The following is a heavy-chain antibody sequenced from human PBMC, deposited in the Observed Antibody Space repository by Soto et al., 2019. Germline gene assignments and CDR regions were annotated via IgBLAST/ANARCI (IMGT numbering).Heavy chain of an antibody. J-gene: IGHJ4*02. D-gene: IGHD3-22*01. CDR1: GFTVSSNY. CDR3: ARDRDYYDSSGYSGFPDY. CDR2: IYSGGST. Sequence: PGGSLRLSCAASGFTVSSNYMSWVRQAPGKGLEWVSVIYSGGSTYYADSVKGRFTISRDNAKNSLYLQMNSLRDEDTAVYYCARDRDYYDSSGYSGFPDYWGQGTLVTVSS. V-gene: IGHV3-66*01.